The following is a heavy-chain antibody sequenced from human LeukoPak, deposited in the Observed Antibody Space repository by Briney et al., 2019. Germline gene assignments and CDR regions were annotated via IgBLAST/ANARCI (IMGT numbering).Heavy chain of an antibody. J-gene: IGHJ4*02. D-gene: IGHD3-10*01. CDR2: IYYSGST. CDR1: GGSISSYY. Sequence: SETLSLTCTVSGGSISSYYWSWIRQPPGKGLEGIGYIYYSGSTNYNPSLKSRVTISVDTSKNQFSLKLSSVTAADTAVYYCARVGIHYYGSGSYYPIWGQGTLVTVSS. CDR3: ARVGIHYYGSGSYYPI. V-gene: IGHV4-59*01.